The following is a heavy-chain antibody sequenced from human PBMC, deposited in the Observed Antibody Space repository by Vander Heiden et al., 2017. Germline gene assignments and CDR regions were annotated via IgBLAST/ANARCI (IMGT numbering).Heavy chain of an antibody. D-gene: IGHD2-2*02. Sequence: QVQLVQSGAEVKKPGYSVKVSCKAPGGTFSSYGISWVQQAPGQGLEWMGGIIPIFRTANYAQKFQGRVTIIADESTSTAYMELSSLRSDDTAVYYCTREYCSTTSCYNAFDIWGQGTVVTVSS. CDR1: GGTFSSYG. CDR2: IIPIFRTA. J-gene: IGHJ3*02. CDR3: TREYCSTTSCYNAFDI. V-gene: IGHV1-69*01.